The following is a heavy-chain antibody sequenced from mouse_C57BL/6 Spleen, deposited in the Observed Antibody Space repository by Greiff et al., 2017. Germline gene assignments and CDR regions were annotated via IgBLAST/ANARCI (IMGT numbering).Heavy chain of an antibody. CDR1: GFNIKNTY. CDR2: IDPANGNP. Sequence: VQLQQSVAEFVRPGASVKLSCTASGFNIKNTYMHWVKQRPEQGLEWIGRIDPANGNPKYAPNFQGKATITADTSSNTAYLQLSSLTSEDTAIYYCARQDDYDRYFDVWGTGTTVTVSS. CDR3: ARQDDYDRYFDV. D-gene: IGHD2-4*01. J-gene: IGHJ1*03. V-gene: IGHV14-3*01.